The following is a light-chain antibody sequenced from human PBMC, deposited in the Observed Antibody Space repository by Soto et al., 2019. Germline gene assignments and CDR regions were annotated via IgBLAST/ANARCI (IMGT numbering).Light chain of an antibody. Sequence: DTPLTQSPSTLSASVGDRVTITCRASQSIMSWLAWYQQKPGKAPKLLIYKASDLDVGVPSRFAGSGSGTEFTLTISSLQPDDVATYYCQQYNAYSPWTVGQGTKVDIK. V-gene: IGKV1-5*03. CDR1: QSIMSW. CDR3: QQYNAYSPWT. J-gene: IGKJ1*01. CDR2: KAS.